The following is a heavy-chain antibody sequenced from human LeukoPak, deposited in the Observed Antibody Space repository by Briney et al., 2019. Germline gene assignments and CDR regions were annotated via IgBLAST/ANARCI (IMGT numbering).Heavy chain of an antibody. D-gene: IGHD3-16*02. CDR1: GFTFSSYS. CDR2: ISGRGSST. V-gene: IGHV3-23*01. CDR3: AKSLYGGMDV. Sequence: PGGSLRLSCAASGFTFSSYSMNWVRQAPGKGLECVSGISGRGSSTSYADSVKGRFTISRDNSKNTLYLQMNSLRAEDTAVYYCAKSLYGGMDVWGRGTTVTVSS. J-gene: IGHJ6*04.